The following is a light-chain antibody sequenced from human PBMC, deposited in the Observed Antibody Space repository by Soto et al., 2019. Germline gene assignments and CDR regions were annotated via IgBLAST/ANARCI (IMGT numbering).Light chain of an antibody. CDR3: SSYTVSRTQV. CDR2: EVT. J-gene: IGLJ1*01. Sequence: QSALTQPASVSGSPGQSITFSCTGTSGDVGRYNYVSWYQHHPGKAPKLLISEVTNRPSGVSRRFSGSKSGNTASLTISGLRAEDEADYYCSSYTVSRTQVFGTGTKLTVL. CDR1: SGDVGRYNY. V-gene: IGLV2-14*01.